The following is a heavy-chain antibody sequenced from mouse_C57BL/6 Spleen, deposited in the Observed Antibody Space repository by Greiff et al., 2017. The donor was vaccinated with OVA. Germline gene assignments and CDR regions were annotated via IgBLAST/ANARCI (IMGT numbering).Heavy chain of an antibody. V-gene: IGHV5-9-1*02. CDR3: TRDSGDYYSNPYYFDY. J-gene: IGHJ2*01. CDR1: GFTFSSYA. Sequence: VQLKESGEGLVKPGGSLKLSCAASGFTFSSYAMSWVRQTPEKRLEWVAYISSGGDYIYYADTVKGRFTISRDNARNTLYLQMSSLTSEDTAMYYCTRDSGDYYSNPYYFDYWGQGTTLTVSS. D-gene: IGHD2-5*01. CDR2: ISSGGDYI.